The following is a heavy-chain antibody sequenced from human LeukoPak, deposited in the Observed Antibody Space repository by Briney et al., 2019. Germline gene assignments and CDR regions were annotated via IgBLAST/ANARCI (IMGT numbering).Heavy chain of an antibody. Sequence: GASVKVSCKASGYTFTSYDISWVRQAPGQGLEWMGWISAYNGNTNYAQNLQGRVTMTTDTSTSTAYMELRSLRSDDTAVYYCARDVVVVAASEGGDFWGQGTLVTVSS. J-gene: IGHJ4*02. CDR3: ARDVVVVAASEGGDF. CDR1: GYTFTSYD. D-gene: IGHD2-15*01. CDR2: ISAYNGNT. V-gene: IGHV1-18*01.